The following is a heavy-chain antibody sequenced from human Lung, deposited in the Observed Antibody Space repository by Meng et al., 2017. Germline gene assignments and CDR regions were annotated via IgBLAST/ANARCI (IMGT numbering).Heavy chain of an antibody. CDR1: GITLRNAW. CDR3: GDDLWW. J-gene: IGHJ4*02. CDR2: IKSKTDGETK. V-gene: IGHV3-15*01. D-gene: IGHD3-3*01. Sequence: ERQVVQSGGGWLKPGGSLRLSCEVSGITLRNAWMTWVRQAPGKGLEWLGRIKSKTDGETKDYAAPVEGRFTISRDDSKNTVYLQMDSLKIEDTAMCFCGDDLWWWGQGILVTVS.